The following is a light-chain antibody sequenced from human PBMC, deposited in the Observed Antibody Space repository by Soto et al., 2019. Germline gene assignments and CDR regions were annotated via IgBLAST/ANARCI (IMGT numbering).Light chain of an antibody. CDR3: QQYGSSPHT. V-gene: IGKV3-20*01. Sequence: EIVLTQSPGTLSLSPGERATLSCRASQSVSSSYLAWYQQKPGQAPRLLIYGASSRATGIPDRFSGSGSGTVFALTISRLEPEDLSVYYCQQYGSSPHTVGQWTKVEIK. CDR1: QSVSSSY. CDR2: GAS. J-gene: IGKJ1*01.